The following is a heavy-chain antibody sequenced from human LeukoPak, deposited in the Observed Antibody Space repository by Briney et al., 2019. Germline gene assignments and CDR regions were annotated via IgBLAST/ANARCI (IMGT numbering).Heavy chain of an antibody. D-gene: IGHD2-2*01. V-gene: IGHV4-34*01. CDR3: ARRYCSSTSCPTFDI. CDR1: GGSFSGYY. J-gene: IGHJ3*02. Sequence: PSETLSFTCAVYGGSFSGYYWSWIRQPPGKGLEWIGEINHSGSTNYNPSLKSRVTISVDTSKNQFSLKLSSVTAADTAVYYCARRYCSSTSCPTFDIWGQGTMVTVSS. CDR2: INHSGST.